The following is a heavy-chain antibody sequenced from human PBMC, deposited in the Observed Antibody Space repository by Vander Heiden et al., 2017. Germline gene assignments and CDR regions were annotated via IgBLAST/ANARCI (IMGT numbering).Heavy chain of an antibody. D-gene: IGHD2-2*01. CDR1: GGSMRSYY. V-gene: IGHV4-59*01. CDR2: IYYSGST. Sequence: QVQLQESGPGLVKPSETLSLTCTVPGGSMRSYYWSWIRQPPGKGLEWIGYIYYSGSTNYNPSLKSRVTISVDTSKNQFSLKLSSVTAADTAVYYCARRMVGPAAISSGDNWFDPWGQGTLVTVSS. CDR3: ARRMVGPAAISSGDNWFDP. J-gene: IGHJ5*02.